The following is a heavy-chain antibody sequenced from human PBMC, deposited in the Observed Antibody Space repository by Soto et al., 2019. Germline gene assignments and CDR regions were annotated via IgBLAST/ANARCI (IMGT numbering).Heavy chain of an antibody. J-gene: IGHJ6*03. Sequence: PGGSLRLSCASSGFTFSSYAMIWVRQATGKGLEWVSAISGSGGSTYYADSVKGRFTISRDNSKNTLYLQMNSLRAEDTAVYYCAKGDRYCSGGSCYSRYYYYMDVWGKGTTVTVSS. V-gene: IGHV3-23*01. CDR2: ISGSGGST. D-gene: IGHD2-15*01. CDR1: GFTFSSYA. CDR3: AKGDRYCSGGSCYSRYYYYMDV.